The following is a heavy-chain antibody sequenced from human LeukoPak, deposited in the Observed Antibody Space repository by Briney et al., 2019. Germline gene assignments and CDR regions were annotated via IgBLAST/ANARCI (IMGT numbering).Heavy chain of an antibody. V-gene: IGHV3-21*01. CDR2: ISSSSYI. CDR1: GFTFSSYW. D-gene: IGHD5-24*01. J-gene: IGHJ4*02. CDR3: ARDKEEMATIFDY. Sequence: GESLKISCAASGFTFSSYWMHWVRQAPGKGLEWVSSISSSSYIYYADSVKGRFTISRDNAKNSLYLQMNSLRAEDTAVYYCARDKEEMATIFDYWGQGTLVTVSS.